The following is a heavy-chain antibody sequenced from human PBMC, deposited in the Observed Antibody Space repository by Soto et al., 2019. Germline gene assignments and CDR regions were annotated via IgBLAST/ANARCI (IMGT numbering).Heavy chain of an antibody. CDR3: AKDVDRLGELWGYFQS. CDR2: INWNGVNK. J-gene: IGHJ1*01. V-gene: IGHV3-9*01. D-gene: IGHD3-16*01. CDR1: GFMFEDFA. Sequence: GGSLRLSCTVSGFMFEDFAMHWVRQAPGQGLEWVSGINWNGVNKGYAESVLGRFTISRDNAKKSLYLDMNYLRPEDTALYFCAKDVDRLGELWGYFQSWGQGTMVTVS.